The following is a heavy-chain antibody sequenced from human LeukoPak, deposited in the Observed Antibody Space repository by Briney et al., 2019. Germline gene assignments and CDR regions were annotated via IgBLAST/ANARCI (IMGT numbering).Heavy chain of an antibody. J-gene: IGHJ3*01. D-gene: IGHD2-8*01. CDR2: IGNNGGGI. CDR1: GFTFSTYT. V-gene: IGHV3-23*01. Sequence: PGGSLRLSCAASGFTFSTYTMYWVRHPPGKRLEWVSIIGNNGGGIHYADSVKGRFTISRDNAENTLYLQMNSLRAEDTALYYCARSQSGVFDVWGQGTMVTVSS. CDR3: ARSQSGVFDV.